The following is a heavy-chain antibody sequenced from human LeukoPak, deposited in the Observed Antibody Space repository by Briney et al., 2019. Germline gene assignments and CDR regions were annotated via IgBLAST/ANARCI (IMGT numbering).Heavy chain of an antibody. CDR1: GGSISSSSYY. Sequence: SETLSLTCTVSGGSISSSSYYWGWIRQPPGKGLEWIGSIYYSGSTYYNPSLKSRVTISVDTSKNQFSLKLSSVTAADTAVYYCARRKNTIFGVVTYYFDYWGQGTLVTVSS. V-gene: IGHV4-39*01. CDR3: ARRKNTIFGVVTYYFDY. J-gene: IGHJ4*02. CDR2: IYYSGST. D-gene: IGHD3-3*01.